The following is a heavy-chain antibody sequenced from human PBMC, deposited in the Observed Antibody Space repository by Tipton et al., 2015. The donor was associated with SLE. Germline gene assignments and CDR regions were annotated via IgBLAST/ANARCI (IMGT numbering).Heavy chain of an antibody. V-gene: IGHV3-48*03. CDR2: ISSSGSTV. Sequence: SLRLSCAASGFTFSSYEMNWVRQAPGKGLEWVSYISSSGSTVYYADSVKGRFTISRDNAKNSLYLQMNSLRAEDTAIYYCARATLSIPPRQGGFDYWGQGTLVTVSS. CDR3: ARATLSIPPRQGGFDY. J-gene: IGHJ4*02. D-gene: IGHD2-21*01. CDR1: GFTFSSYE.